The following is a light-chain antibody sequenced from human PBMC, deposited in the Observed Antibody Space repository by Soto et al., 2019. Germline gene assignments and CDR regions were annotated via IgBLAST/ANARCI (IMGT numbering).Light chain of an antibody. CDR3: GADLGSGINFV. CDR2: VGTGGIVG. CDR1: SGYSNYK. Sequence: QPVLTQPPSASASLGASVTLTCTLSSGYSNYKVDWYQQRPGKGPRFVMRVGTGGIVGSKGDGIPDRFSVLGSGLNRYLTIKNIQEEDESDYHCGADLGSGINFVFGGGTKVTVL. J-gene: IGLJ2*01. V-gene: IGLV9-49*01.